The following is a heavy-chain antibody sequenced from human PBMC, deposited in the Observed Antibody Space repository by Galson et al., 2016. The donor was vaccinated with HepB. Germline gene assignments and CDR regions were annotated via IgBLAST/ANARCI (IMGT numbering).Heavy chain of an antibody. Sequence: LSCAASGFTFTDYWMSWVRQAPGKRLEWVANIRQDGSEKDHVDSVEGRFSISRDNAKNSVYLQMNTLRVEDTAVYYCAREGRGGFDHWGQGTLVTVAS. D-gene: IGHD3-16*01. J-gene: IGHJ4*02. CDR2: IRQDGSEK. CDR1: GFTFTDYW. CDR3: AREGRGGFDH. V-gene: IGHV3-7*03.